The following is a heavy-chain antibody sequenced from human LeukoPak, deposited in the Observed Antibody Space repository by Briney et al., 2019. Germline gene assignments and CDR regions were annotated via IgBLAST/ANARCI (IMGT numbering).Heavy chain of an antibody. Sequence: LSGGSLRLSCTASGFIFGDYPMSWFRQAPGKGLEWVGFIRSKAYGGTTEYAASVKGRFTISRDDSKSIAYLQMNSLKIEDTAVYHCTREGYSSGWYMSDYWGQGTLVTVSS. D-gene: IGHD6-19*01. CDR3: TREGYSSGWYMSDY. V-gene: IGHV3-49*03. CDR2: IRSKAYGGTT. J-gene: IGHJ4*02. CDR1: GFIFGDYP.